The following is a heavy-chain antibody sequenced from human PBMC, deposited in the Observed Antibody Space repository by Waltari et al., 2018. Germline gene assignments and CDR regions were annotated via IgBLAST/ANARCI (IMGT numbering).Heavy chain of an antibody. CDR3: AKGETSGWYRCFDY. J-gene: IGHJ4*02. Sequence: EVQLVESGGDLVQPGRSLRLSCAASGFPFISYAMSWVRQAPGKGLEWVSSITGSGGTTYYAASVKGQFTISRDNSKNTLYLQMNSLRAEDTAVYYCAKGETSGWYRCFDYWGQGALVTVSS. CDR1: GFPFISYA. CDR2: ITGSGGTT. D-gene: IGHD6-19*01. V-gene: IGHV3-23*04.